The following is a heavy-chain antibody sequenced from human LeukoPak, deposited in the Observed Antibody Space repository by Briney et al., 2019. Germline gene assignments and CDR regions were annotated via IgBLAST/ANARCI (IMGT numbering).Heavy chain of an antibody. CDR2: IYYSGST. D-gene: IGHD1-26*01. CDR1: GGSISSYY. V-gene: IGHV4-59*08. CDR3: ARHGGGGESYPRVFDY. J-gene: IGHJ4*02. Sequence: SETLSLTCTVSGGSISSYYWSWIRQPPGKGLEWIGYIYYSGSTNYNPSLKSRVTMSVDTSKNQFSLKLSSVTAADTAVYYCARHGGGGESYPRVFDYWGQETLVTVSS.